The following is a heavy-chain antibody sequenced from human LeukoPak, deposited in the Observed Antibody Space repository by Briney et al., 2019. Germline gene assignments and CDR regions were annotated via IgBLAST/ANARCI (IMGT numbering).Heavy chain of an antibody. CDR2: ISGSGGIT. V-gene: IGHV3-23*01. J-gene: IGHJ4*02. Sequence: GGSLRLSCAASGFTFSSYTMSWLRQAPGKGKEWVSLISGSGGITYYADSVKGRFTISRDNSKNTLYLQMDSLRAEDTAVYYYSKDSAAVGGPTTDWGQGTLVTVSS. CDR3: SKDSAAVGGPTTD. D-gene: IGHD6-13*01. CDR1: GFTFSSYT.